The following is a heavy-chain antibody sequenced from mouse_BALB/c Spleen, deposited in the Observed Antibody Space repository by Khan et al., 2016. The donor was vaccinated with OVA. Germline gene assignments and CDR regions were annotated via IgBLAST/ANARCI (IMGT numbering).Heavy chain of an antibody. J-gene: IGHJ4*01. CDR2: ILPGSGST. CDR1: GYTFSSYW. V-gene: IGHV1-9*01. Sequence: VQLVESGAELMKPGASVKISCKATGYTFSSYWIEWVKQRPGHGLEWIGEILPGSGSTNYNEKFKGKATFTADASSNTAYMQLSSLTSEDSAVYYGARKGIYFYGSSYDYAMDYWGQGTSVTVSS. CDR3: ARKGIYFYGSSYDYAMDY. D-gene: IGHD1-1*01.